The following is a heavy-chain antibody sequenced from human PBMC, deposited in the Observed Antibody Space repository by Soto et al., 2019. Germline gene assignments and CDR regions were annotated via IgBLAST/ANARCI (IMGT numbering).Heavy chain of an antibody. CDR1: GYTFTSYA. J-gene: IGHJ4*02. Sequence: QVQFVQSGAEVKKPGVSVNISCKASGYTFTSYAIHWVRLAPGQRPEWMGWINGGDGNTKYSPKFQGRVTITRDTSASTAYMELSSLRSEDTAVYHCATGPRREYWGQGSLVTVSS. V-gene: IGHV1-3*01. CDR3: ATGPRREY. CDR2: INGGDGNT.